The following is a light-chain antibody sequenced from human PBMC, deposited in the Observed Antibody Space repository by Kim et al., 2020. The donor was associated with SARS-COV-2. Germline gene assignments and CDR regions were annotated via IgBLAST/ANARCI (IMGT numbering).Light chain of an antibody. V-gene: IGKV1-12*01. Sequence: DIQMTQSPSSVSASIGDRVTITCRASQGIGSWLAWYQQKPGRAPNLLIYGTSTLQINVLSRFSGSGSGTDFTLTISSLQPEDFATYYCQQSNSFSPLTFGGGTKVDIK. J-gene: IGKJ4*01. CDR2: GTS. CDR3: QQSNSFSPLT. CDR1: QGIGSW.